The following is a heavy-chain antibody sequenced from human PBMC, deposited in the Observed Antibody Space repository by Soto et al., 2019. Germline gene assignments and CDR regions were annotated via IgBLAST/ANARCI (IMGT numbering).Heavy chain of an antibody. D-gene: IGHD3-10*01. V-gene: IGHV1-24*01. Sequence: ASVKVSCKVSGYTLTELSMHWVRQAPGKGLEWMGGFDPEDGETIYAQKFQVRVTMTEDTSTDTAYMELSSLRSEDTAVYDCATDVGADPGIDYVRIRGPNYYYFFFAFDLWGQVTTFTVT. CDR3: ATDVGADPGIDYVRIRGPNYYYFFFAFDL. CDR1: GYTLTELS. J-gene: IGHJ6*02. CDR2: FDPEDGET.